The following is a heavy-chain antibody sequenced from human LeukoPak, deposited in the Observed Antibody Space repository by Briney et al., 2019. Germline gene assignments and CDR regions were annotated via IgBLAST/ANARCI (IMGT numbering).Heavy chain of an antibody. Sequence: PSETLSLTCTVSGGSISSSSYYWGWLRQPPGKGLEGNGSIYYSGSTYYNPSLKIRVPISVDTSKNQFSLKLRSVTAADTAVYYCARAIVATITDYYYYMDVWGKGTTVTISS. J-gene: IGHJ6*03. D-gene: IGHD5-12*01. V-gene: IGHV4-39*01. CDR3: ARAIVATITDYYYYMDV. CDR1: GGSISSSSYY. CDR2: IYYSGST.